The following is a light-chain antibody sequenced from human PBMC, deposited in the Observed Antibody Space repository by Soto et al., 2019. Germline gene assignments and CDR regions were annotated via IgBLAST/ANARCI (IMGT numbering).Light chain of an antibody. CDR2: KVS. V-gene: IGKV2-30*02. CDR3: MQATYWPWT. J-gene: IGKJ1*01. Sequence: DVVLTQSPLSLPVTLGQPASISCRSSQSLVHSDGNTYLSWFQQRPGHSPRRLIYKVSNWDSGVPDRFSGSGSDTDFTLKISRVEAEDVGFYYCMQATYWPWTFGQGTKVEIK. CDR1: QSLVHSDGNTY.